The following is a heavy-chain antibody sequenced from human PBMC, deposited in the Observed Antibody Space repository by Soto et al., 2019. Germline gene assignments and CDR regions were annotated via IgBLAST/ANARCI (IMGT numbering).Heavy chain of an antibody. D-gene: IGHD3-10*01. V-gene: IGHV4-30-4*01. J-gene: IGHJ4*02. CDR1: GGSISSGDYY. CDR3: AKGPRLAMGRGPKDY. CDR2: IYYSGST. Sequence: QVQLQESGPGLVKPSQTLSLTCTVSGGSISSGDYYWSWIRQPPGKGLEWIGYIYYSGSTYYNPSLKNRVTHSVDTAKHQYARKLSSVTAADTAVYYWAKGPRLAMGRGPKDYWGQGTLVTVSS.